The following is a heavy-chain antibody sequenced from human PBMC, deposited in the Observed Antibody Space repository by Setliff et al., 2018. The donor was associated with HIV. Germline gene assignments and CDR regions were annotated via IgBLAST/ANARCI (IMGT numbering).Heavy chain of an antibody. CDR2: INPKSGGT. CDR3: ARDGRGPGDYYYYYMDV. Sequence: GASVKVSCKASGYTFTDYYMHWVRQAPGQGLEWMGWINPKSGGTNSALKFQGRVTMTRDTSISTAYMELSRLRSDDTAVYYCARDGRGPGDYYYYYMDVWAKGTTVTVSS. V-gene: IGHV1-2*02. J-gene: IGHJ6*03. CDR1: GYTFTDYY. D-gene: IGHD1-1*01.